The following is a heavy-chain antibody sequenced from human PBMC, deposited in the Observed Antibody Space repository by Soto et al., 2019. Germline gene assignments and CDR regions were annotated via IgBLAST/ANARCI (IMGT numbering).Heavy chain of an antibody. V-gene: IGHV4-30-4*01. CDR2: ISYSGST. J-gene: IGHJ5*02. D-gene: IGHD2-21*01. Sequence: SETLSLTCTVSGVSISSGFYYWSWIRQHPGEGLEWIGYISYSGSTNYNPSLKSRVTISVDTSKNQFSLRLTSVTASDTAVYYCARLGAYYQSLDPWGQGTVVTVSS. CDR1: GVSISSGFYY. CDR3: ARLGAYYQSLDP.